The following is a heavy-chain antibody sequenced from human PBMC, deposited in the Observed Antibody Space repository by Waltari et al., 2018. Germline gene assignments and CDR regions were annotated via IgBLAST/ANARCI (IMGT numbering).Heavy chain of an antibody. CDR1: GFTFSNHI. J-gene: IGHJ4*02. CDR3: AREGGTSAYSGYFDS. CDR2: ISYEGFSK. V-gene: IGHV3-30-3*01. Sequence: PLVESGGGVVQPGRSLRLSCAAPGFTFSNHIIHWVRRAPGKGRGWGAAISYEGFSKYYADSVKGRFTIAGDTSRATVDRQMISLSTEDTAVYDCAREGGTSAYSGYFDSWGQGTLVTVSS. D-gene: IGHD2-21*01.